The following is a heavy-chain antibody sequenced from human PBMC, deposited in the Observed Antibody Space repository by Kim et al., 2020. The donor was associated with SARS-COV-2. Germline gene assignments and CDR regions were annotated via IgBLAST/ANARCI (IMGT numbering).Heavy chain of an antibody. D-gene: IGHD3-10*01. Sequence: SETLSLTCTVSGGSISSSSYYWGWIRQPPGKGLEWIGSIYYSGSTYYNPSLKSRVTISVDTSKNQFSLKLSSVTAADTALYYCARHILWFGELPSTYGMDVWGQGTTVTVSS. V-gene: IGHV4-39*01. J-gene: IGHJ6*02. CDR3: ARHILWFGELPSTYGMDV. CDR2: IYYSGST. CDR1: GGSISSSSYY.